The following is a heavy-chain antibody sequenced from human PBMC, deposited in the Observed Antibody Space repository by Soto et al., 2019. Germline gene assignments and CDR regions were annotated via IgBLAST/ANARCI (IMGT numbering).Heavy chain of an antibody. D-gene: IGHD3-3*01. CDR1: GGSISSSSYY. CDR2: IYYSGST. J-gene: IGHJ4*02. V-gene: IGHV4-39*01. CDR3: ARGRLYDFLYYFDY. Sequence: SETLSLTCTVSGGSISSSSYYWGWIRQPPGKGLEWIGSIYYSGSTYYNPSLKSRVTISVDTSKNQFSLKLSSVTAADTAVYYCARGRLYDFLYYFDYWGQGTLVTVSS.